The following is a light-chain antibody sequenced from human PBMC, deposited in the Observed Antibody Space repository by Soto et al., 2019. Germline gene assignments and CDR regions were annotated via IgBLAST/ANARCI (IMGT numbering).Light chain of an antibody. CDR3: SSYTGGNPSDV. J-gene: IGLJ1*01. CDR1: SSDVGGYDY. CDR2: EVT. V-gene: IGLV2-8*01. Sequence: QSALTQPPSASGSPGQSVTISCTGTSSDVGGYDYVSWYQQHPGKAPKLMIYEVTIRPSGVSDRFSGSKSGNTASLTVSGLQAEDGADYYCSSYTGGNPSDVFGTGTKLTVL.